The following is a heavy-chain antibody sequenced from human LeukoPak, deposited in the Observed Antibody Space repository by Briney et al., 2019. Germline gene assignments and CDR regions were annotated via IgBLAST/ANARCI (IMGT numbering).Heavy chain of an antibody. CDR2: INHSGST. J-gene: IGHJ6*03. D-gene: IGHD3-22*01. V-gene: IGHV4-34*01. Sequence: SETLSLTCAVYGGSFSGYYWSWIRQPPGKGLEWIGEINHSGSTNYNPSLKSRVTISVDTSKNQFSLKLGSVTAADTAVYYCARVRGRYYDSSGYYYKDYYYYYYMDVWGKGTTVTVSS. CDR1: GGSFSGYY. CDR3: ARVRGRYYDSSGYYYKDYYYYYYMDV.